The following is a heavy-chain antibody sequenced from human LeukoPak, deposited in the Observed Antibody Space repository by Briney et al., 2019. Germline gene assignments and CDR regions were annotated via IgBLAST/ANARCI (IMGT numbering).Heavy chain of an antibody. CDR3: ARVGCTNSVCSYYFYYYMDV. CDR2: FFYSGNT. J-gene: IGHJ6*03. D-gene: IGHD2-8*01. V-gene: IGHV4-59*01. Sequence: SETLSLTCTVSGVSISNYSWSWIRQPPGKALEWIGNFFYSGNTNYNPSLKCRVTLSVDTSKNQFSLNLSSVTAADTALYYCARVGCTNSVCSYYFYYYMDVWGKGTTVTVSS. CDR1: GVSISNYS.